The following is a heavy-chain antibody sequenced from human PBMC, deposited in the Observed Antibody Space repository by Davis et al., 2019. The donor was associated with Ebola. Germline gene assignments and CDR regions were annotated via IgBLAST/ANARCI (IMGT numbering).Heavy chain of an antibody. CDR3: ARAVFHEVLDY. D-gene: IGHD3-3*01. CDR2: VSHSERER. Sequence: PGGSLRLSCAASGFSFDDYAMHWVRQAPGKGLEWVAVVSHSERERFYGDSVKGRFTTSRDNSENTLYLQMNSLTADDTAVYYCARAVFHEVLDYWGQGTPVTVSS. J-gene: IGHJ4*02. CDR1: GFSFDDYA. V-gene: IGHV3-30*04.